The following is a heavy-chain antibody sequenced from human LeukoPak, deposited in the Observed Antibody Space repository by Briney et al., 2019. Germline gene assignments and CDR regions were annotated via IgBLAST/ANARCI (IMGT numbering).Heavy chain of an antibody. CDR3: ASSRGDYADY. V-gene: IGHV4-39*07. Sequence: SETLSLTCTVSGGSISSNNYFWGWIRQPPGKGLEWIGSIYDSGSTYYNPSLKSRVTISVDRSKNQFSLKLSSVTAADTAVYYCASSRGDYADYWGQGTLVTVSS. CDR2: IYDSGST. CDR1: GGSISSNNYF. J-gene: IGHJ4*02. D-gene: IGHD4-17*01.